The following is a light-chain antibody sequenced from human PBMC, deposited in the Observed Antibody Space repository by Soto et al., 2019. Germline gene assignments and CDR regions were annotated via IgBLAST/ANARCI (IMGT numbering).Light chain of an antibody. CDR3: SSYTTSSTVV. Sequence: QSALTQPASVSGSPGQSITISCTGTSSDVGGYNYVSWYQQHPGKAPKLMIYEVSYRPSGVSNRFSGSKSGNTACLTISGLQAEDEADYYCSSYTTSSTVVFGGGTKLTVL. CDR2: EVS. V-gene: IGLV2-14*01. CDR1: SSDVGGYNY. J-gene: IGLJ2*01.